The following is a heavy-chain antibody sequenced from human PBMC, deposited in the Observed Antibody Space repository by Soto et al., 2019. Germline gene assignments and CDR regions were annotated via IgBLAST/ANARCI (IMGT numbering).Heavy chain of an antibody. J-gene: IGHJ4*02. CDR2: ISDDGGST. CDR3: ANDKTTGTYPYYFDY. CDR1: GFTFSNYA. V-gene: IGHV3-23*01. D-gene: IGHD1-1*01. Sequence: EVQLLESGGGLVQPGGSLRLSCAASGFTFSNYAMSWVRQAPGKGLEWASAISDDGGSTYYADSVKGRFTVSRDNSKNTLYLQMHSLRDEGTVVYYCANDKTTGTYPYYFDYLGQGTPVTVSS.